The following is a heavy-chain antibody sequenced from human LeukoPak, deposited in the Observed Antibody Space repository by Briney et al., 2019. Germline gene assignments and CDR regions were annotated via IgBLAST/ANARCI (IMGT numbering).Heavy chain of an antibody. J-gene: IGHJ4*02. D-gene: IGHD2-2*01. CDR1: GFTFSSYA. CDR2: ISGSAGTT. V-gene: IGHV3-23*01. CDR3: AEDQLSLD. Sequence: PGRSLRLSLAASGFTFSSYAMSSVRQHPGKGLEWVSAISGSAGTTYYPDSVKSRFTFSRANSNNTLYLQMNSLRAEDTAAFYCAEDQLSLDWGEGNLVSVSS.